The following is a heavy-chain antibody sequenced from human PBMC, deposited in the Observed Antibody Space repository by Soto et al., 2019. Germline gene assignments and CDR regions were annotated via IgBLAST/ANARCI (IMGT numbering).Heavy chain of an antibody. CDR3: ARRLSGSKMVRGCCVGEKVSGYYGIAV. D-gene: IGHD3-10*01. CDR2: IHYSRSP. Sequence: LETLSLTCTVSGGTLSSCSYYGVRILQPKGQGLEWYGSIHYSRSPYYNPSLKSRVTISVDTTKNQFSLKLSSVTAEDQAVYYCARRLSGSKMVRGCCVGEKVSGYYGIAVWGRGTTV. V-gene: IGHV4-39*01. CDR1: GGTLSSCSYY. J-gene: IGHJ6*04.